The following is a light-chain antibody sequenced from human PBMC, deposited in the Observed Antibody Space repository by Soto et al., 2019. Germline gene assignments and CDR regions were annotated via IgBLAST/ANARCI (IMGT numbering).Light chain of an antibody. CDR3: SSYGGSNTVV. J-gene: IGLJ2*01. V-gene: IGLV2-8*01. CDR2: EVS. CDR1: SSDVGGYNY. Sequence: QSALTQPPSASGSPGQSVTISCTGRSSDVGGYNYVSWYQQHPGKAPKLMIDEVSKRHSGVPDRLSGSKSGNTASLTVSGLQAEDEADYYCSSYGGSNTVVFGGGTKLTVL.